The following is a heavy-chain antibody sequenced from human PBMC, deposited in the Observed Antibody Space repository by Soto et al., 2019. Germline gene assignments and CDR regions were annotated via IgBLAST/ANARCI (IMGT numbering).Heavy chain of an antibody. CDR1: GFTFSSYA. CDR3: AKDVAAAGTLPRLCYYGMDV. J-gene: IGHJ6*02. Sequence: GGSLRLSCAASGFTFSSYAMSWVRQAPGKGLEWVSAISGSGGSTYYADSVKGRFTISRDNSKNTLYLQMNSLRAEDTAVYYCAKDVAAAGTLPRLCYYGMDVWGQGTTVTVSS. CDR2: ISGSGGST. V-gene: IGHV3-23*01. D-gene: IGHD6-13*01.